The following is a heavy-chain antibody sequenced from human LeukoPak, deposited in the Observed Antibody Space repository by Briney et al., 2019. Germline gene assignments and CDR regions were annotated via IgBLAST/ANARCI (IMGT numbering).Heavy chain of an antibody. J-gene: IGHJ4*02. V-gene: IGHV4-59*08. CDR3: ARYSSGWYSFDY. Sequence: SSETLSLTCTVSGGSISSYYWSWIRQPPGKGLEWIGYIYYSGSTNYNPSLKSRVTISVDTSKNQFSLKLSSVTAADTAVYYCARYSSGWYSFDYWGQGTLVTVSS. CDR1: GGSISSYY. D-gene: IGHD6-19*01. CDR2: IYYSGST.